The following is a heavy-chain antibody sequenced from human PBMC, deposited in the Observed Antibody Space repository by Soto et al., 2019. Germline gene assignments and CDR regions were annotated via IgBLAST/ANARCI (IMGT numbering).Heavy chain of an antibody. Sequence: SETLSLTCTVSGGSISSGGYYWSWIRQHPGKGLEWIGYIYYSGSTYYNPSLKSRVTISVDTSKNQFSLKLSSVTAADTAVYYRERDPVRGVIRYWGQGTLVTVSS. CDR1: GGSISSGGYY. J-gene: IGHJ4*02. V-gene: IGHV4-31*03. CDR2: IYYSGST. CDR3: ERDPVRGVIRY. D-gene: IGHD3-10*01.